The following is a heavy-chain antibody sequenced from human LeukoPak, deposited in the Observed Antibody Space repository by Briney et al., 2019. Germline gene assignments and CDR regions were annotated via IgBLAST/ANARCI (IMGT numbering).Heavy chain of an antibody. V-gene: IGHV3-30*03. D-gene: IGHD3-10*01. CDR1: GFTFSSYG. Sequence: PGGSLRLSCAASGFTFSSYGMHWVRQAPGKGLEWVAVISYDGSNKYYADSVKGRFTISRDNSKNTLYLQMNSLRAEDTAVYYCARTDYYGGPFDYWGQGTLVTVSS. J-gene: IGHJ4*02. CDR3: ARTDYYGGPFDY. CDR2: ISYDGSNK.